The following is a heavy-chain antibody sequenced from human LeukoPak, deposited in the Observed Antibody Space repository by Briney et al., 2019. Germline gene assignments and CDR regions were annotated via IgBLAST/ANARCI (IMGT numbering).Heavy chain of an antibody. Sequence: GGSLRLSCAASGFTFSSYAMHWVRQAPGKGLEWVAVIPYDGSNKYYADSVKGQFTISRDNSKNTLYLQMNSLRAEDTAVYYCAREEARDGYNLFDYWGRGTLVTVSS. D-gene: IGHD5-24*01. CDR2: IPYDGSNK. J-gene: IGHJ4*02. V-gene: IGHV3-30-3*01. CDR3: AREEARDGYNLFDY. CDR1: GFTFSSYA.